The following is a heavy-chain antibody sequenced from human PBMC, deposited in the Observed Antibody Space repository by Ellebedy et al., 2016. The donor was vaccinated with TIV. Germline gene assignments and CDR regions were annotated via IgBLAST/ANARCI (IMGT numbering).Heavy chain of an antibody. CDR1: GFTFSDYY. CDR3: ARDWAAHYYDSSGYYREYYYYYYYMDV. J-gene: IGHJ6*03. Sequence: GESLKISXAASGFTFSDYYMSWIRQAPGKGLEWVSYISSSGSTIYYADSVKGRFTISRDNAKNSPYLQMNSLRAEDTAVYYCARDWAAHYYDSSGYYREYYYYYYYMDVWGKGTTVTVSS. D-gene: IGHD3-22*01. CDR2: ISSSGSTI. V-gene: IGHV3-11*01.